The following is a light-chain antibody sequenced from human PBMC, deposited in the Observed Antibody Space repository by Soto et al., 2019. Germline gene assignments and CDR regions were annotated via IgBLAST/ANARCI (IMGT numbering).Light chain of an antibody. CDR1: SSDVGGYNY. CDR3: CSYAGSYTFEVV. Sequence: QSALTQPRSVSGSPGQSVTISCTGTSSDVGGYNYVSWYQQHPGKAPKLMIYDVSKRPSGVPDRFSGSKSGNTASLTISGLQDEDEAEYYCCSYAGSYTFEVVFGGGTKLTVL. J-gene: IGLJ2*01. V-gene: IGLV2-11*01. CDR2: DVS.